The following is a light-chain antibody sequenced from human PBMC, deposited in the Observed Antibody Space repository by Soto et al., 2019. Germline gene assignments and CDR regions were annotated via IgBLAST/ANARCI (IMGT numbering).Light chain of an antibody. CDR1: QSVSTS. V-gene: IGKV3-11*01. Sequence: EIVLTQSPATLSLSPGERATLSCRASQSVSTSLAWYQQKPGQSPRLLIYDASNRATGIPTRFSGSGSGTDFTLTISSLEPEDFAVYYCQQRSDWPFFFTFGPGTRVVFK. J-gene: IGKJ3*01. CDR3: QQRSDWPFFFT. CDR2: DAS.